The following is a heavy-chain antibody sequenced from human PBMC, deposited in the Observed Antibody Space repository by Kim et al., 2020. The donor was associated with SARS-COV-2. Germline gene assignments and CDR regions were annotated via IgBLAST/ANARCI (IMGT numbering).Heavy chain of an antibody. D-gene: IGHD3-9*01. J-gene: IGHJ5*02. V-gene: IGHV4-39*01. CDR3: ARVLRRVISNWFDP. CDR1: GGSISSSSYY. Sequence: SETLSLTCTVSGGSISSSSYYWGWIRQPPGKGLEWIGSIYYSGSTYYNPSLKSRVTISVDTSKNQFSLKLSSVTAADTAVYYCARVLRRVISNWFDPWGQGTLVTVSS. CDR2: IYYSGST.